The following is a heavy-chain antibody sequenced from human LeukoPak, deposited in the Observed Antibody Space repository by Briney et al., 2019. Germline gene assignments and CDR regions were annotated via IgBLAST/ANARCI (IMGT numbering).Heavy chain of an antibody. CDR1: GFTFSNYA. V-gene: IGHV3-23*01. J-gene: IGHJ4*02. Sequence: GGSLRLSCAASGFTFSNYAMNWVRQAPGKGLEWVSAISTSAVSTYYVDSVKGRFTISRDNSKNTLYLQVSGLRPEDTAVYYCARDIQGSWSHFFDYWGQGTLVTVSS. CDR2: ISTSAVST. D-gene: IGHD6-13*01. CDR3: ARDIQGSWSHFFDY.